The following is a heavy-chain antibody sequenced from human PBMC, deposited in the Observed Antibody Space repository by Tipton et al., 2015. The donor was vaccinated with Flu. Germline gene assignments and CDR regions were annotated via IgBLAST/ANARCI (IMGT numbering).Heavy chain of an antibody. Sequence: LSCTVSGGSISSSSYYWGWIRQPPGKGLEWIGSIYYSGSTYYNPSLKSRVTISVDTSKNQFSLKLSSVTAADTAVYYCAGVAARGAGYWGQGTLVTVSS. J-gene: IGHJ4*02. D-gene: IGHD6-6*01. CDR2: IYYSGST. CDR1: GGSISSSSYY. CDR3: AGVAARGAGY. V-gene: IGHV4-39*07.